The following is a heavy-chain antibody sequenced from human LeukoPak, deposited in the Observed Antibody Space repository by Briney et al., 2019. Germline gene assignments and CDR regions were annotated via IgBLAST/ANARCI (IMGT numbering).Heavy chain of an antibody. D-gene: IGHD3-22*01. CDR1: GASTSSYY. CDR2: IYTSGST. V-gene: IGHV4-4*07. Sequence: PSETLSLTCTVSGASTSSYYWSWIRQPPGKGLEWIGRIYTSGSTNYNPSLKSRVTISVDTSKNQFSLKLSSVTAADTAVYSCARGLANYYDSGGYGIYVRLRNWFDPWGQGTLVTVSS. CDR3: ARGLANYYDSGGYGIYVRLRNWFDP. J-gene: IGHJ5*02.